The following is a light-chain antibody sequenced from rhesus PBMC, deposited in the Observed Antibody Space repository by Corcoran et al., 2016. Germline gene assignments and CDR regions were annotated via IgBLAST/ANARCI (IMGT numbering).Light chain of an antibody. J-gene: IGKJ3*01. CDR3: PRHHPSPFP. Sequence: DIQMTQSPPSLSASVGDTVTITCRASQGISNYLAWYQQKPGKAPKPLIYYASNLERGVPSRFSGSGSGTDFTLTISSLQPEDFATYYCPRHHPSPFPFGPGTKLDIK. CDR1: QGISNY. V-gene: IGKV1S14*01. CDR2: YAS.